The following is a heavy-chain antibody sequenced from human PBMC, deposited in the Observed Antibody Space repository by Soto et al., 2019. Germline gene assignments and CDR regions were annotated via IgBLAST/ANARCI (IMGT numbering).Heavy chain of an antibody. J-gene: IGHJ4*02. CDR2: ISYDGSNK. V-gene: IGHV3-30-3*01. Sequence: GGSLRLSCAASGFTFSSYAMHWVRQAPGKGLEWVAVISYDGSNKYYADSVKGRFTISRDDSKNTLYLQMNSLRAEDTAVYYCARDLFGDYAELGYYFDYWGQGPLVTVSS. CDR1: GFTFSSYA. CDR3: ARDLFGDYAELGYYFDY. D-gene: IGHD4-17*01.